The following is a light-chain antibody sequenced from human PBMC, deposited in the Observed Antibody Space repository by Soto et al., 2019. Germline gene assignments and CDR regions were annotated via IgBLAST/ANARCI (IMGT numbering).Light chain of an antibody. V-gene: IGLV2-14*01. J-gene: IGLJ3*02. CDR1: SSDVGGYNY. Sequence: QSVLTQPASVSGSPGQSITISCTGTSSDVGGYNYVSWCQQHPGKAPKLMIYDVSNRPSGVSNRFSGSKSGNTASLTISGLQAEDEADYYCSSYTSDNTPVFGGGTQLTVL. CDR2: DVS. CDR3: SSYTSDNTPV.